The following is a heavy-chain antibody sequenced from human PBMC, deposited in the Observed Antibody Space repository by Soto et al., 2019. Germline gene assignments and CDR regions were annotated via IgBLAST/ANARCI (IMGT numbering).Heavy chain of an antibody. CDR3: AREGYSYGGAFDY. J-gene: IGHJ4*02. D-gene: IGHD5-18*01. CDR1: GFTFSSYA. V-gene: IGHV3-30-3*01. Sequence: PGGSLRLSCAASGFTFSSYAMHWVRQAPGKGLEWVAVISYDGSNKYYADSVKGRFTISRDNSKNTLYLQMNSLRAEDTAVYYCAREGYSYGGAFDYWGQGTLVTVSS. CDR2: ISYDGSNK.